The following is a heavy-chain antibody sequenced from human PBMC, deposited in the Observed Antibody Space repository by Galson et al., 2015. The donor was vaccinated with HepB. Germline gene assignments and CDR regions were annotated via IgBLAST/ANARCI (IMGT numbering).Heavy chain of an antibody. J-gene: IGHJ5*02. CDR3: ARVPPPCPLWFDP. V-gene: IGHV1-18*01. Sequence: SVKVSCKASGYTFSKYDVSWVRQAPGQGLEWMGWVSGYNGNTNYARKFLGRVTMTTDTPTNTAFMELRSLRSDDTAVYYCARVPPPCPLWFDPWGQGTLVTVSS. CDR1: GYTFSKYD. CDR2: VSGYNGNT.